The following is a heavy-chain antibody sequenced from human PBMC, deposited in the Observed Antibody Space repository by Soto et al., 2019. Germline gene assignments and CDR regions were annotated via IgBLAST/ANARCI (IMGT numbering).Heavy chain of an antibody. CDR1: GDSISDYFY. Sequence: QVQLQGSGPGQVKSSETLSLTSTVSGDSISDYFYWSWIRPPAGKGLEWIGRIYTAGTTTYNPSLKSRVTLSLDKSKNQFSLRLSSVTAADTAVYYFAREVRGGFTGIFDQWGRGSRVTVSS. V-gene: IGHV4-4*07. CDR3: AREVRGGFTGIFDQ. D-gene: IGHD2-15*01. J-gene: IGHJ4*02. CDR2: IYTAGTT.